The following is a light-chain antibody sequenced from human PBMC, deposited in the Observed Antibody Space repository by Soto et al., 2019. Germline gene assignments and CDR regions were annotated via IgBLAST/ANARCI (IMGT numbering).Light chain of an antibody. CDR1: QSLLHSNGYNY. J-gene: IGKJ1*01. CDR3: MQALQNPT. V-gene: IGKV2-28*01. Sequence: DIVMTQSPLSLPVTPGEPASISCRSSQSLLHSNGYNYLDWYLQKPGQSPHLLIYLGSNRASGVPDRFSGSGSGTDFTLKSSRVEAEDVGVYYCMQALQNPTFGQGTKVEIK. CDR2: LGS.